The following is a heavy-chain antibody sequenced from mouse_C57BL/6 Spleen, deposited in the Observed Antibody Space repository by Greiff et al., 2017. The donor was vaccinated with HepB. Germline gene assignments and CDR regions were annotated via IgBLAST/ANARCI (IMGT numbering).Heavy chain of an antibody. D-gene: IGHD4-1*01. CDR3: ARRWDGFDY. Sequence: EVQLVESGGGLVKPGVSLKLSCAASGFTFSDYGMHWVRQAPEKGLEWVAYISSGSSTIYYADTVKGRFTISRDNAKNTLFLQMTSLRSEDTAMYYCARRWDGFDYWGQGTTLTVSS. CDR1: GFTFSDYG. J-gene: IGHJ2*01. V-gene: IGHV5-17*01. CDR2: ISSGSSTI.